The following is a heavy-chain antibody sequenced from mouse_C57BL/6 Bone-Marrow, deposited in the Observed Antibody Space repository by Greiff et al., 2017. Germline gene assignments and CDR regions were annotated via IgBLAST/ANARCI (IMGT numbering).Heavy chain of an antibody. CDR1: GYAFSSSW. CDR3: ASYGYLYAMDY. J-gene: IGHJ4*01. V-gene: IGHV1-82*01. Sequence: QVQLQQSGPELVKPGASVKISCKASGYAFSSSWMNWVKQRPGKGLEWIGRIYPGDGGTNYNGKFKGKATLTADKSSSTAYMQLSSLTSEDSAVYFCASYGYLYAMDYWGQGTSVPVSS. CDR2: IYPGDGGT. D-gene: IGHD2-2*01.